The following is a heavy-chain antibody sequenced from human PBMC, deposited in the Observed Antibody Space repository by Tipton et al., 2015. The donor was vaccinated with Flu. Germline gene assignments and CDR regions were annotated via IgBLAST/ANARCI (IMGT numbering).Heavy chain of an antibody. CDR2: IRHDESDK. CDR3: AKDGWDTSGWYPFDY. Sequence: QVQLVQSGGGVVQPGGSLRLSCAASGFTFSGYGMHWVRQVPGKGLEWVAFIRHDESDKYYADSVKGRFTISRDNSKNALYLLITSLRPEDTGVYYCAKDGWDTSGWYPFDYWGRGTLVTVSA. D-gene: IGHD6-19*01. J-gene: IGHJ4*02. V-gene: IGHV3-30*02. CDR1: GFTFSGYG.